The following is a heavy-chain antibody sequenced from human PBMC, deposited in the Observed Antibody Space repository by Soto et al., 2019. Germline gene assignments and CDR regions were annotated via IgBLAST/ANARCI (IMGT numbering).Heavy chain of an antibody. CDR2: IYYSGST. D-gene: IGHD1-7*01. CDR1: GGSISSYY. CDR3: GRESGETWDYEAS. Sequence: SETLSLTCTVSGGSISSYYWSWIRQPPGKGLEWIGYIYYSGSTNYNPSLKSRVTISVDTSKNQFFLTLRSVTAADSAVYHCGRESGETWDYEASWGQGTPVTVSS. J-gene: IGHJ5*02. V-gene: IGHV4-59*12.